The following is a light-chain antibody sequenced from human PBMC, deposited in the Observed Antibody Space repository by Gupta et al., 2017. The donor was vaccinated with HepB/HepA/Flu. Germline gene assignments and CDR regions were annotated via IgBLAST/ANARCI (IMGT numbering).Light chain of an antibody. CDR1: QTIRTY. CDR3: QQTYSSPLT. J-gene: IGKJ1*01. Sequence: DIQMTKSPSSLSVFLGYRVNITCRPSQTIRTYLNWYQQKPGKAPQFLISAASRLQGGVPSRFSGSGFDTDFTLTINGLQPEDLATYYCQQTYSSPLTFGQGTKVEI. V-gene: IGKV1-39*01. CDR2: AAS.